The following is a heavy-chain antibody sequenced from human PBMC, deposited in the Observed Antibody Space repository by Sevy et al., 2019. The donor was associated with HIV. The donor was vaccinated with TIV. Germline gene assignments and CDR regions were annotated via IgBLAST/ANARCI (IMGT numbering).Heavy chain of an antibody. D-gene: IGHD3-3*01. CDR3: ARHRSHLYEFWRGYYKNWFDP. CDR1: GGSISSSSYY. J-gene: IGHJ5*02. Sequence: SETLSLTCTVSGGSISSSSYYWGWIRQPPGKGLEWIGSIYYSGGTYYNPSLKSRVTISVDTSKKQFSLKLSSVTAAETAVYYCARHRSHLYEFWRGYYKNWFDPWGQGTLVTVSS. V-gene: IGHV4-39*01. CDR2: IYYSGGT.